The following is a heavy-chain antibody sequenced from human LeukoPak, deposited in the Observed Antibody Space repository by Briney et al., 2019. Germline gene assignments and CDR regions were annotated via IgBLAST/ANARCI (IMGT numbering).Heavy chain of an antibody. V-gene: IGHV3-23*01. D-gene: IGHD6-13*01. J-gene: IGHJ5*02. CDR2: ISGSGGST. Sequence: GGSLRLSCAASGFTFSSYAMSWVRQAPGKGLEWVSAISGSGGSTYYADSVKGRFTISIDNSKNTLYLQMNSLRAEDTAVYYCAKDAGSNSSSWYLRLWFDPWGQGTLVTVSS. CDR1: GFTFSSYA. CDR3: AKDAGSNSSSWYLRLWFDP.